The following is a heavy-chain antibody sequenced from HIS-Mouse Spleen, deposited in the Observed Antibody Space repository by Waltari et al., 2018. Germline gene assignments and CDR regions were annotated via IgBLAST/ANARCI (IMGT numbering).Heavy chain of an antibody. CDR3: ARYCSGGSCYGGSFDY. D-gene: IGHD2-15*01. CDR2: IYTSGST. CDR1: GRSISSYY. V-gene: IGHV4-4*07. Sequence: QVQLQESGPGLVQPSETLSLTCTVPGRSISSYYWSWIRRPAGKGLEWIGRIYTSGSTNYNPALKSRVTMSVDTSKNQFSLKLSSVTAADTAVYYCARYCSGGSCYGGSFDYWGQGTLVTVSS. J-gene: IGHJ4*02.